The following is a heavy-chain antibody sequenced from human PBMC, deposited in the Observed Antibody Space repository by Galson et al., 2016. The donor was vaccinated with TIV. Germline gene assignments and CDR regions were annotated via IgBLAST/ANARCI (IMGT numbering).Heavy chain of an antibody. D-gene: IGHD3-22*01. CDR3: AKDLDHYDPSGLEY. V-gene: IGHV3-30*02. CDR2: IRYDGSDK. J-gene: IGHJ4*02. CDR1: RFTFSNYG. Sequence: SLRLSCAASRFTFSNYGMHWVRQAPGKGLEWVAFIRYDGSDKYFADSVKGRFTISRVNSKRTLYLQMNSLRAEDTAVYYCAKDLDHYDPSGLEYWGQGTLVTVSS.